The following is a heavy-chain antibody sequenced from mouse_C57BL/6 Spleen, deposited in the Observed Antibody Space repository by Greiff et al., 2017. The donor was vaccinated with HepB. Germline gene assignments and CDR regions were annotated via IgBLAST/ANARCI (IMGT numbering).Heavy chain of an antibody. CDR2: ISYDGSN. V-gene: IGHV3-6*01. D-gene: IGHD1-2*01. CDR1: GYSITSGYY. J-gene: IGHJ3*01. Sequence: DVQLQESGPGLVKPSQSLSLTCSVTGYSITSGYYWNWIRQFPGNKLEWMGYISYDGSNNYNPSLKNRISITRDTSKNQFFLQLNSVTTEDTATYYCAIDRLHGWFAYWGQGTLVTVSA. CDR3: AIDRLHGWFAY.